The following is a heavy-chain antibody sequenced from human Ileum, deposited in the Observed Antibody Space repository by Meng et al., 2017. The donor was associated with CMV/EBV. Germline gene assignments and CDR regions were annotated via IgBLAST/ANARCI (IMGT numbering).Heavy chain of an antibody. CDR2: IYYSGST. V-gene: IGHV4-30-4*08. Sequence: VQRQEAGPGMVKPSQTLSLPCTVSGGSISSGDYYWSWIRQPPGKGLEWIGYIYYSGSTYYNPSLKSRVTISVDTSKNQFSLKLSSVTAADTAVYYCARQRGYCSGGSCYHFDYWGQGTLVTVSS. CDR1: GGSISSGDYY. J-gene: IGHJ4*02. CDR3: ARQRGYCSGGSCYHFDY. D-gene: IGHD2-15*01.